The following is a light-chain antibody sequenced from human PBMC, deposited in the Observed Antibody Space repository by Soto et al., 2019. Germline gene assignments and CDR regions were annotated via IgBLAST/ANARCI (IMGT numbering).Light chain of an antibody. J-gene: IGLJ2*01. CDR3: GTWDSSLSVVL. CDR1: SSNIGNNY. V-gene: IGLV1-51*01. Sequence: QSVLTQPPSVSAAPGEKVTISCSGSSSNIGNNYVSWYQQFPRTAPKLLIYDDNKRPSGIPDRFSGSKSGTSATLGITGLQTGDEADYYCGTWDSSLSVVLFGGGTKVTVL. CDR2: DDN.